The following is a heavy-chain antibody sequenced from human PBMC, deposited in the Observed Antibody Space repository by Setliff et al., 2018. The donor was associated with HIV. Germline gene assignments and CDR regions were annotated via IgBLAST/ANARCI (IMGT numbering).Heavy chain of an antibody. CDR3: ARGGFNHAFDI. CDR2: VNNDGTDT. Sequence: GGSLRLSCAVSGLNFNNAWMYWVRQAPGKGLVCVSRVNNDGTDTIYADSVKGRFTISRDNAKSTVYLQMGSLSADDTAVYYCARGGFNHAFDIWGQGTMVTVSS. D-gene: IGHD2-15*01. V-gene: IGHV3-74*01. J-gene: IGHJ3*02. CDR1: GLNFNNAW.